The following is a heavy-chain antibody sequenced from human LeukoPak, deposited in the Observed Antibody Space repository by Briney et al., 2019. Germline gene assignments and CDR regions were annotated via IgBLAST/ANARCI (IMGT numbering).Heavy chain of an antibody. V-gene: IGHV3-30*02. CDR3: ARDALIMVPPSAQLVRGPTTYGMDV. J-gene: IGHJ6*02. Sequence: GGSLRLSCAASGFTFSSYGMHWVRQAPGNGLEWVAFIRYDGSNKYYADSVKGRFTISRDNSKNTLYLQMNSLRAEDTAVYYCARDALIMVPPSAQLVRGPTTYGMDVWGQGTTVTVSS. D-gene: IGHD6-13*01. CDR2: IRYDGSNK. CDR1: GFTFSSYG.